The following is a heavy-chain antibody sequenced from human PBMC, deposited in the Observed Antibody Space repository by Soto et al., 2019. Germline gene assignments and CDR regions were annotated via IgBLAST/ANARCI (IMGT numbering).Heavy chain of an antibody. J-gene: IGHJ4*02. Sequence: ASVKVSCKASGYTFTGYYMHWVRQAPGQGLEWMGWINPNSGGTNYAQKFQGRVTMTRDTSISTAYMELSRLRSDDTAVYYCARVPAAAGSRGDYWGQGTLVTVSS. V-gene: IGHV1-2*02. CDR2: INPNSGGT. CDR1: GYTFTGYY. CDR3: ARVPAAAGSRGDY. D-gene: IGHD6-13*01.